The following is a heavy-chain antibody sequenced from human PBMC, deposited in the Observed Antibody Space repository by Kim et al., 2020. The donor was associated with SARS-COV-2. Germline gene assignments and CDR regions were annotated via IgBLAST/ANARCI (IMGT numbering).Heavy chain of an antibody. Sequence: SETLSLTCNVSGGSLSLDHWSWVRQPPGKGLEWIAYIDDSGDTYYNPSLKSRVSMSMDSSKKQYTLRVKSVTASDTAVYYCAGAAVFWSGYGMDVWGQGTTVTVSS. J-gene: IGHJ6*02. CDR3: AGAAVFWSGYGMDV. CDR2: IDDSGDT. CDR1: GGSLSLDH. D-gene: IGHD3-3*01. V-gene: IGHV4-59*12.